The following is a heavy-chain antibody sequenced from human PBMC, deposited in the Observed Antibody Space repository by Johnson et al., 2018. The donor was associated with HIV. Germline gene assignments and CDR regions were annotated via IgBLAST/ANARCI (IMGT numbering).Heavy chain of an antibody. D-gene: IGHD6-19*01. Sequence: VQLVESGGGLVQPGGSLRLSCAASGFTFSSYAMSWIRQAPGKGLEWISYIGSSGSPIYYADSVRGRFTISRDNAKNSLYLQMNSLRPEDTAVYYCVRGVQWGATDAFDVWGQGTMVTVSS. CDR2: IGSSGSPI. CDR3: VRGVQWGATDAFDV. J-gene: IGHJ3*01. CDR1: GFTFSSYA. V-gene: IGHV3-48*04.